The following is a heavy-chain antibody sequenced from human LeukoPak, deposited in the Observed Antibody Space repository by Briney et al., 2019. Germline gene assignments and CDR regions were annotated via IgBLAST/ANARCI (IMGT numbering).Heavy chain of an antibody. CDR1: GGSISSYY. Sequence: SETLSLTCTVSGGSISSYYWSWIRQPPGKGLEWIGYIYYSGSTNYNPSLKSRVTISVDTSKNQFSLKLSSVTAADTAVYYCARVPNTYYYDSSGYSFPSNWFDPWGQGTLVTVSS. V-gene: IGHV4-59*01. J-gene: IGHJ5*02. CDR3: ARVPNTYYYDSSGYSFPSNWFDP. CDR2: IYYSGST. D-gene: IGHD3-22*01.